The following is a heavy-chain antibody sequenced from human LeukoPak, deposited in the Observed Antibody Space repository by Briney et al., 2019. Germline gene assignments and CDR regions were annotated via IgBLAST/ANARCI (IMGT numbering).Heavy chain of an antibody. V-gene: IGHV4-31*03. CDR2: IYYSGST. CDR1: GGPISSGGYY. Sequence: SQTLSLTCTVSGGPISSGGYYWSWIRQHPGKGLEWIGYIYYSGSTYYNPSLKSRVTISVDTSKNQFSLKLSSVTAADTAVYYCARVLDYYGSGTYSFDYWGQGTLVTVSS. CDR3: ARVLDYYGSGTYSFDY. D-gene: IGHD3-10*01. J-gene: IGHJ4*02.